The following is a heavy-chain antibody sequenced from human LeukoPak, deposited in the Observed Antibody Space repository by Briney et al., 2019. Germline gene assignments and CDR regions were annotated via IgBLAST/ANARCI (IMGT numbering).Heavy chain of an antibody. J-gene: IGHJ4*02. CDR1: GGSISSGGYY. CDR3: GASYSSGWFASFIDY. Sequence: SETLSLTCTVSGGSISSGGYYWSWIRQHPGKGLEWIGYIYYSGSTYYNPSLKSRVTISVDTSKNQFSLKLSSVTAADTAVYYCGASYSSGWFASFIDYWGQGTLVTVSS. D-gene: IGHD6-19*01. V-gene: IGHV4-31*03. CDR2: IYYSGST.